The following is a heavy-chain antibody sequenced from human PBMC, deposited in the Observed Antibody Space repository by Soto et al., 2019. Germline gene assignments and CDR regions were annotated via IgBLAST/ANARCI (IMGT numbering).Heavy chain of an antibody. V-gene: IGHV3-23*01. Sequence: EVQLLESGGGLVQPGGSLRLSCAASGFTFSSYAMSWVRQAAGKGLEWVSAISGSGGSTYYADSVKGRFTISRDNSKNTLYLQMNSLRAEDTAVYYCAKDYDFWSGYESLWGQGTLVTVSS. CDR2: ISGSGGST. CDR1: GFTFSSYA. D-gene: IGHD3-3*01. CDR3: AKDYDFWSGYESL. J-gene: IGHJ4*02.